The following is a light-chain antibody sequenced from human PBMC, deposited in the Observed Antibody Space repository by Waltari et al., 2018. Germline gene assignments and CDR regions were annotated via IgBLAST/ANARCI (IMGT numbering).Light chain of an antibody. V-gene: IGLV10-54*04. Sequence: QAGLTQPPSMSKDLRQTATLTCTGHSNNVGNRGAAWLQPHQGHPPNLLSYRNNNRPSGISERFSAYRSGNTAFLTITGLQPEDEADYYCSAWDSSLSGYVFGTGTRLTVL. CDR2: RNN. J-gene: IGLJ1*01. CDR3: SAWDSSLSGYV. CDR1: SNNVGNRG.